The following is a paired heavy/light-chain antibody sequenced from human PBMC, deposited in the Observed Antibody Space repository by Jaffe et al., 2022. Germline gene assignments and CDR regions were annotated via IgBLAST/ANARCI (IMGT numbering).Heavy chain of an antibody. Sequence: EVQLVESGGGLVQPGGSLRLSCAASGFTFSSYWMHWVRQAPGKGLVWVSRINSDGSSTSYADSVKGRFTISRDNAKNTLYLQMNSLRAEDTAVYYCARGHVNLYNWNDVAFDYWGQGTLVTVSS. V-gene: IGHV3-74*01. CDR1: GFTFSSYW. J-gene: IGHJ4*02. D-gene: IGHD1-20*01. CDR2: INSDGSST. CDR3: ARGHVNLYNWNDVAFDY.
Light chain of an antibody. J-gene: IGLJ3*02. CDR1: NIGSKS. CDR2: DDS. V-gene: IGLV3-21*02. Sequence: SYVLTQPPSVSVAPGQTARITCGGNNIGSKSVHWYQQKPGQAPVLVVYDDSDRPSGIPERFSGSNSGNTATLTISRVEAGDEADYYCQVWDSSSDQGVFGGGTKLTVL. CDR3: QVWDSSSDQGV.